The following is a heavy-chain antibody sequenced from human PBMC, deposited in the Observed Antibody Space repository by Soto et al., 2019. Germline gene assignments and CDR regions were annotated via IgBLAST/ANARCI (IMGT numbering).Heavy chain of an antibody. D-gene: IGHD6-6*01. J-gene: IGHJ6*03. V-gene: IGHV4-59*01. CDR2: IYYSGST. CDR1: GGSIRSYY. Sequence: TSETLSLTCTVSGGSIRSYYWSWIRQPPGKGLEWIGYIYYSGSTNYNPSLKSRVTISVDTSKNQFSLKLSSVTAADTAVYYCARGQATSIAARSYYYYMDVWGKGTTVTVSS. CDR3: ARGQATSIAARSYYYYMDV.